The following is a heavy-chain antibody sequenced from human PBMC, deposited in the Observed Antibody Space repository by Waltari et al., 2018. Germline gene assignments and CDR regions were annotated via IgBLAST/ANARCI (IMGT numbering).Heavy chain of an antibody. Sequence: QVQLQESGPGLVKPSETLSLTCAVSGYTISSGYYWGWIRQPPGKGLEYIGYISGSGGTTNYNPSLKSRVTISKDTSKNQFSLKLSSVTAADTAVYYCARGFLYFEFWGQGALVTVSS. J-gene: IGHJ1*01. CDR1: GYTISSGYY. CDR3: ARGFLYFEF. D-gene: IGHD3-3*01. CDR2: ISGSGGTT. V-gene: IGHV4-38-2*01.